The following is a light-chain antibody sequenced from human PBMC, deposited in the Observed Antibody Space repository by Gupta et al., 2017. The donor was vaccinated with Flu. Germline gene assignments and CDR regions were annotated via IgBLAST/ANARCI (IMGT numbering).Light chain of an antibody. CDR2: AAS. V-gene: IGKV1-9*01. CDR1: QGISSY. CDR3: QQLNSDPLT. J-gene: IGKJ4*01. Sequence: DIQFTPSPSFLSASVGDRVTITCRASQGISSYLAWYQQKPGKAPKLLIYAASTLQSGVPSRFSGSGSGTEFTLTISSLQPEDFATYYCQQLNSDPLTFGGGTKVEIK.